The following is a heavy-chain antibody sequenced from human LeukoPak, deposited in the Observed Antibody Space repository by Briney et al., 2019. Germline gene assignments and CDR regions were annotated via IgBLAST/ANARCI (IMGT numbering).Heavy chain of an antibody. Sequence: GASVTVSFKSSGYTFTCYYIHWVRQAPGQGLEWMAWINPNSGGTNYSQKFQGRVTMTRDTSISTAYMELSRLRSDDTAVYYCARGETTVTYFDYWGQGTLVTVSS. J-gene: IGHJ4*02. D-gene: IGHD4-17*01. CDR3: ARGETTVTYFDY. CDR1: GYTFTCYY. V-gene: IGHV1-2*02. CDR2: INPNSGGT.